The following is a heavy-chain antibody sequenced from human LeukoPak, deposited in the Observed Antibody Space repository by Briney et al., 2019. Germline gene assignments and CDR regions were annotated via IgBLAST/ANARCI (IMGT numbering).Heavy chain of an antibody. CDR3: ARGARYSSGWYEVFDP. V-gene: IGHV3-30*02. J-gene: IGHJ5*02. Sequence: PGGSLRLSCAASGFTFSSYGMHWVRQAPGKGLEWVAFIRYDGSNKYYADSVKGRFTISRDNSKNTLYLQMNSLRAEDTAVYYCARGARYSSGWYEVFDPWGQGTLVTVSS. D-gene: IGHD6-19*01. CDR1: GFTFSSYG. CDR2: IRYDGSNK.